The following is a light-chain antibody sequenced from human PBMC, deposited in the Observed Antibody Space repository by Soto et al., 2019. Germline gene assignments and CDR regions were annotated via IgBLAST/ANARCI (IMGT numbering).Light chain of an antibody. CDR3: QQYGSSPWT. V-gene: IGKV3-20*01. Sequence: ELGLTQSPGTLSLSPGEVATLSCRASQSVSSSYLGWYQQKPGQAPRLLIYGASSRATGIPGRFSGSGSGTDFTLTISRLEPEDFAVYYCQQYGSSPWTFGQGTKV. J-gene: IGKJ1*01. CDR2: GAS. CDR1: QSVSSSY.